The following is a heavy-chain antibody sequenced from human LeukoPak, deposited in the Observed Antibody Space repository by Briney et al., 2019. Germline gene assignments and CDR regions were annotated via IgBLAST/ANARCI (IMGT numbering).Heavy chain of an antibody. V-gene: IGHV3-7*01. Sequence: GGSLRLSCAASGFTFSNFWMSWVGQAPGKGLEWVANINKDGSGKYYVDSVEGRFTISRDNSKNSLYLQMNSLRADDTAVYYCARDPDYGDPGPFWDYWGQGTLVTVSS. CDR1: GFTFSNFW. CDR3: ARDPDYGDPGPFWDY. D-gene: IGHD4-17*01. J-gene: IGHJ4*02. CDR2: INKDGSGK.